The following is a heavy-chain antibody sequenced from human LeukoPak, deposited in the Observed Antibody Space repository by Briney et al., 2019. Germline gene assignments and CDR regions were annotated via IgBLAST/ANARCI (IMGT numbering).Heavy chain of an antibody. J-gene: IGHJ4*02. Sequence: SETLSLTCAVYGGSFSGYYWSWIRQPPGKGLEWIGEINHSGSTNYNPSLKSRVTISVDTSKNQFSLKLSSVTAADTAVYYCARVAAAGTEIDYWGQGTLVTVSS. CDR1: GGSFSGYY. V-gene: IGHV4-34*01. D-gene: IGHD6-13*01. CDR2: INHSGST. CDR3: ARVAAAGTEIDY.